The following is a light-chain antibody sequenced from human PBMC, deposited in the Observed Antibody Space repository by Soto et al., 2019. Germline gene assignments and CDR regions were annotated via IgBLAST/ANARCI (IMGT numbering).Light chain of an antibody. V-gene: IGKV1-39*01. Sequence: DIQMTQSPSTLSASVGDRVTITCRASQSISYRLDWYQQKPGKAPKVLIYAASSLQSGVPSRLSGSGYGTDLTITISSLQPEDFETYYCQQSYTTPRTFGQGTKVDIK. J-gene: IGKJ1*01. CDR1: QSISYR. CDR3: QQSYTTPRT. CDR2: AAS.